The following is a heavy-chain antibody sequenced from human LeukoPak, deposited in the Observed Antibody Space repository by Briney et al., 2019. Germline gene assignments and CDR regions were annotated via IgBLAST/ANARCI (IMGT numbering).Heavy chain of an antibody. D-gene: IGHD6-19*01. CDR1: GGTFNNYV. CDR3: ARPSVAGTGGIYYGMDV. V-gene: IGHV1-69*04. CDR2: IIPMLGIP. J-gene: IGHJ6*02. Sequence: SVTVSCKASGGTFNNYVISWVRQAPGQGLEWMGRIIPMLGIPNYAQKFQDRVTITADETTSTVSIQLSSLRSDDTAVYYCARPSVAGTGGIYYGMDVWGLGTTVTVS.